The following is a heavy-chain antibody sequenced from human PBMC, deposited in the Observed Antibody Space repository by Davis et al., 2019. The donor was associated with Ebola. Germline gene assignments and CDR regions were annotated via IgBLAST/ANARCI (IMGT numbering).Heavy chain of an antibody. V-gene: IGHV4-34*01. CDR1: GGSFSGYY. CDR3: ARESPYLETTVTRIFDY. CDR2: INHSGST. Sequence: PSETLSLTCAVYGGSFSGYYWSWIRQPPGKGLEWIGEINHSGSTNYNPSLKSRVTISVDTSKNQFSLKLSSVTAADTAVYYCARESPYLETTVTRIFDYWGQGTLVTVSS. D-gene: IGHD4-17*01. J-gene: IGHJ4*02.